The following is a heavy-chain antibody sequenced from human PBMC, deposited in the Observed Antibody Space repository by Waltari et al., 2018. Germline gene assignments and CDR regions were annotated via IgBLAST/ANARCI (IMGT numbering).Heavy chain of an antibody. CDR1: GYSISSGYY. CDR3: ARSYGGNSFYFDY. CDR2: IYHSGST. V-gene: IGHV4-38-2*01. J-gene: IGHJ4*02. D-gene: IGHD2-21*02. Sequence: QVQLQESGPGLVKPSETLSLTCAVSGYSISSGYYWGWIRQPPGKGLEWIGSIYHSGSTYYTPSLKSRVTISLDTSKNQFSLKLSSVTAADTAVYYCARSYGGNSFYFDYWGQGTLVTVSS.